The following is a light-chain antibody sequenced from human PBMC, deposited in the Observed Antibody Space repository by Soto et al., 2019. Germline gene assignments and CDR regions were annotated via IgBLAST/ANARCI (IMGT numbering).Light chain of an antibody. Sequence: DIQMTQSPSTLSASVGARVTITCRASQNSNMWLAWYQQKPGKAPKLLIYDASSLQSGVPSRFGGSGSGTDFTLTITSLLPDDCATYYCQHYSLYSPWTFGQGTKVEI. CDR2: DAS. CDR3: QHYSLYSPWT. V-gene: IGKV1-5*01. CDR1: QNSNMW. J-gene: IGKJ1*01.